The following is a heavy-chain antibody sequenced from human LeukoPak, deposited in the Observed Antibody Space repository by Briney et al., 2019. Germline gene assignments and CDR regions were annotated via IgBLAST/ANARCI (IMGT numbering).Heavy chain of an antibody. Sequence: SETLSLTCTVSGGSISTYYGNWIRQAPGKGLEWIGYIYYSGSTNYNPSLKSRVAMSGDTSRNQFSLKLSSVTAADTAVYYCARAQVDYNNGPGSRGYYSYGMDVWGRGTTVTVSS. CDR3: ARAQVDYNNGPGSRGYYSYGMDV. J-gene: IGHJ6*02. CDR1: GGSISTYY. CDR2: IYYSGST. D-gene: IGHD4-11*01. V-gene: IGHV4-59*01.